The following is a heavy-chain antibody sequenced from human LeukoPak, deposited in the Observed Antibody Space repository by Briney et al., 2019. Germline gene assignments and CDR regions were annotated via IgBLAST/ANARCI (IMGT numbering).Heavy chain of an antibody. D-gene: IGHD6-19*01. J-gene: IGHJ4*02. V-gene: IGHV4-30-4*08. CDR3: ARGQWLVPVVYFDY. CDR2: IYYSGST. CDR1: GGSISSGDYY. Sequence: SQTLSLTCTVSGGSISSGDYYWSWIRQPPGKGLEWIGYIYYSGSTYYNPSLKSRVTISVDTSKNQFSLNLSSVTAADTAVYYCARGQWLVPVVYFDYWGQGTLVTVSS.